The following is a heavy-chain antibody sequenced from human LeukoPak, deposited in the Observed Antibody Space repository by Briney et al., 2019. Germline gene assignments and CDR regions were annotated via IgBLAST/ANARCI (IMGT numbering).Heavy chain of an antibody. D-gene: IGHD5-24*01. CDR1: GGSISCSSYY. J-gene: IGHJ4*02. Sequence: PSQTLSLTRTVSGGSISCSSYYWSWIRQPAGKGLEWIGRIYTSGSTNYNPSLKSRVTISVDTSKNQFSLKLSSVTAADTAVYYCASRGHWGQGTLVTVSS. V-gene: IGHV4-61*02. CDR3: ASRGH. CDR2: IYTSGST.